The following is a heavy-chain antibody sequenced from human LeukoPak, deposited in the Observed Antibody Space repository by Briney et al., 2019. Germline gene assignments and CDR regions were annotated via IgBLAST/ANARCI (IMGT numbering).Heavy chain of an antibody. Sequence: GGSLRLSCAASGFTVSSNYMSWVRQAPGKGLEWDSVIYSGGSTYYADSVKGRFTISRDNSKNTLYLQMNSLRAEDTAVYYCASNYYGSGSYYPEYFQHWGQGTLVTVSS. CDR3: ASNYYGSGSYYPEYFQH. V-gene: IGHV3-66*01. CDR1: GFTVSSNY. J-gene: IGHJ1*01. CDR2: IYSGGST. D-gene: IGHD3-10*01.